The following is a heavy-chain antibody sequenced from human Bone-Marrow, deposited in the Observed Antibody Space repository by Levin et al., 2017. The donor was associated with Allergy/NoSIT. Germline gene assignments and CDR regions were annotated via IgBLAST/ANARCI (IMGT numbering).Heavy chain of an antibody. V-gene: IGHV3-49*03. D-gene: IGHD2-2*01. J-gene: IGHJ4*02. CDR2: IRSKAYGGTT. CDR1: GFTFGDYA. CDR3: TRGTEDIVVVPAAYPRYYFDY. Sequence: RSGGSLRLSCTASGFTFGDYAMSWFRQAPGKGLEWVGFIRSKAYGGTTEYAASVKGRFTISRDDSKSIAYLQMNSLKTEDTAVYYCTRGTEDIVVVPAAYPRYYFDYWGQGTLVTVSS.